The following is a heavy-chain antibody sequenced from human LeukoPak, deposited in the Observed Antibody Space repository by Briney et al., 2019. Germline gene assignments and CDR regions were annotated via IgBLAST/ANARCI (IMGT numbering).Heavy chain of an antibody. D-gene: IGHD1-26*01. CDR3: ASLVGGLSPSTPIGDY. CDR2: IYSGGST. J-gene: IGHJ4*02. Sequence: PGGSLRLSCAASGFTFSSYAMSWVRQAPGKGLEWVSVIYSGGSTYYADSVKGRFTISRDNSKNTLYLQMHSLRVDDTAVYYCASLVGGLSPSTPIGDYWGQGTLVAVSS. V-gene: IGHV3-66*02. CDR1: GFTFSSYA.